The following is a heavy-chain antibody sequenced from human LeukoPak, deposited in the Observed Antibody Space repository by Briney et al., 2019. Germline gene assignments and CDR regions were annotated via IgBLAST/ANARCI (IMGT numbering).Heavy chain of an antibody. D-gene: IGHD3-22*01. J-gene: IGHJ5*02. CDR3: ARGNSGYYLVDP. Sequence: PGGSLRRSCAASGFTFSSYSMNWVRQAPGKGLEWVSSISSSSSYIYYADSVKGRFTISRDNAKNSLYLQMNSLRAEDTAVYYCARGNSGYYLVDPWGQGTLVTVSS. CDR2: ISSSSSYI. V-gene: IGHV3-21*01. CDR1: GFTFSSYS.